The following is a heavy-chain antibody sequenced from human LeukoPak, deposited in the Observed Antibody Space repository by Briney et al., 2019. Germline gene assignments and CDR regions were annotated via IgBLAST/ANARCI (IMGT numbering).Heavy chain of an antibody. CDR2: ISYDGSNE. CDR3: ARKFLTGRLIDY. J-gene: IGHJ4*02. D-gene: IGHD7-27*01. CDR1: GFTFSNYG. V-gene: IGHV3-30*03. Sequence: GGSLRLSCEASGFTFSNYGMHWVRQAPGKGLEWVAVISYDGSNEYYADSVKGRFAISRDTSKNTLYLQMNGLRAEDTALYYCARKFLTGRLIDYWGQGTLVTVSS.